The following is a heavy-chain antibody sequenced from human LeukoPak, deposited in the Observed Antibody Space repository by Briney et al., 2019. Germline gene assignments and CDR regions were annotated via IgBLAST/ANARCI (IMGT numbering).Heavy chain of an antibody. J-gene: IGHJ4*02. V-gene: IGHV4-31*03. CDR2: ISYTGST. Sequence: PSETLSLTCTVSGASINSAGYYWSWIRQLPGKGLEWIGYISYTGSTYYNPSLKSRVIISRDTSKNQFSLKLGSVTAADTAIYYCARGDYWGQGTLVTVSS. CDR1: GASINSAGYY. CDR3: ARGDY.